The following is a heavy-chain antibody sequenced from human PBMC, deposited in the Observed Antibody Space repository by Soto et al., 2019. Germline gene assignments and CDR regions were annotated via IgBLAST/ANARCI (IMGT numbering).Heavy chain of an antibody. V-gene: IGHV1-69*01. Sequence: QVQLVQSGAEVKKPGSSVKVSCKASGGTFSSYAISWVRQAPGQGLEWMGGIIPIFGTANYAQKFQGRVTITADESTSTAYIELSSLRSDDTAVYYCARGPCDGDYLSLFDYWGQDTLVTVSS. J-gene: IGHJ4*02. CDR3: ARGPCDGDYLSLFDY. D-gene: IGHD4-17*01. CDR1: GGTFSSYA. CDR2: IIPIFGTA.